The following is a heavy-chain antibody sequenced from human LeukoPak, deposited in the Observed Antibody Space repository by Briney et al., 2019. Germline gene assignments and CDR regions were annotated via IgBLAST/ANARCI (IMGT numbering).Heavy chain of an antibody. CDR3: ARGITMIVVAPGY. J-gene: IGHJ4*02. V-gene: IGHV3-30-3*01. CDR2: ISYDGSNK. CDR1: GFTFSSYA. Sequence: GGSLRLSCAASGFTFSSYAMHWVRQAPGKGLEWVAVISYDGSNKYYADSVKGRFTISRDNSKNTLYLQMNSLRAEDTAVYYCARGITMIVVAPGYWGQGTLVTVS. D-gene: IGHD3-22*01.